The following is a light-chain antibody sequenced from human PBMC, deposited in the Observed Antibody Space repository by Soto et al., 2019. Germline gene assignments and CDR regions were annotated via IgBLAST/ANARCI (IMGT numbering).Light chain of an antibody. V-gene: IGKV3-20*01. CDR1: QSVSNN. CDR2: GAS. CDR3: QQYGRSPFT. Sequence: EIVLTQSPGTLSLSPGERATLSCRASQSVSNNLAWYQQKPGQAPRLLIYGASTRATGVPARFSASGSGTDFTLTISRLEPEDFAVYYCQQYGRSPFTFGPGTKVDIK. J-gene: IGKJ3*01.